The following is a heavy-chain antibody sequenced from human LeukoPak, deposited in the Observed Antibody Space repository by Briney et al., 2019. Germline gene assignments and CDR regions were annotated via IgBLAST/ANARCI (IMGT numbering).Heavy chain of an antibody. D-gene: IGHD2-15*01. J-gene: IGHJ5*02. V-gene: IGHV1-18*01. CDR2: ISVYNGNT. Sequence: ASVKVSCKASGYTFTSYGISWVRQAPGQGLEWMGWISVYNGNTNYAQKLQGRVTMTTDTSTSTAYMELRGLRSDDTAVYYCAGACSGGSCYSRFWFDPWGQGTLVTVSS. CDR1: GYTFTSYG. CDR3: AGACSGGSCYSRFWFDP.